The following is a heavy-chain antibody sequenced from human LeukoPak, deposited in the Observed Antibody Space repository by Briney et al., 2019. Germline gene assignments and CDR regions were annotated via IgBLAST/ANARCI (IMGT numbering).Heavy chain of an antibody. Sequence: GGSLRLSCAASGFAFSSSWMAWVRQAPGKGLEWVANMNPDGSTKNYVDSVRGRFTISRDNAKNSLYLQMNSLRAEDTAVYYCARDKIAAKYYFDYWGQGTLVTVSS. V-gene: IGHV3-7*01. D-gene: IGHD6-13*01. CDR2: MNPDGSTK. CDR1: GFAFSSSW. CDR3: ARDKIAAKYYFDY. J-gene: IGHJ4*02.